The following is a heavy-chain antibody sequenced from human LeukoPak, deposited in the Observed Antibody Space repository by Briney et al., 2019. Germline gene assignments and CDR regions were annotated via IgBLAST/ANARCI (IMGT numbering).Heavy chain of an antibody. CDR3: ATASEETEPSRWFDP. CDR1: GGSFSGYY. CDR2: INHSGST. J-gene: IGHJ5*02. Sequence: SETLSLTCAVYGGSFSGYYWSWIRQPPGKGLEWIGEINHSGSTNYNPSLKSRVTISVDTSKNQFSLKLSSVTAADTAVYYCATASEETEPSRWFDPWGQGTLVTVSS. V-gene: IGHV4-34*01.